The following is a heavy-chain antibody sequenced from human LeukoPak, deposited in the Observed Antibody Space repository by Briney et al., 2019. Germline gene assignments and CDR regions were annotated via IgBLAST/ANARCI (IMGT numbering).Heavy chain of an antibody. D-gene: IGHD4-23*01. J-gene: IGHJ4*02. CDR2: IDRDGSRI. Sequence: GGSLRLSCAVSGFTFSSYWMRWVRQAPGKGLVWVSRIDRDGSRINYADSVKGRFSISRDNGKNTLFLQMNSLRAEDAAVYYCVRGNDYGGPHYWGQGTLVTVSS. CDR1: GFTFSSYW. CDR3: VRGNDYGGPHY. V-gene: IGHV3-74*01.